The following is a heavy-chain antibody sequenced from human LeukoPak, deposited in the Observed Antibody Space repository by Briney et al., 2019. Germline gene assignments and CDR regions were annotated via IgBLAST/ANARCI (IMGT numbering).Heavy chain of an antibody. D-gene: IGHD2-15*01. CDR2: ISSSSSYI. CDR3: ASRICSGGSCYTHDY. V-gene: IGHV3-21*01. Sequence: GGSLRLSCAASGFTFSSYSMNWVRQAPGKGLEWVSSISSSSSYIYYADSVKGRFTISRDNAKNSLYLQMNSLRAEDTAVYYCASRICSGGSCYTHDYWGQGTLVTVSS. J-gene: IGHJ4*02. CDR1: GFTFSSYS.